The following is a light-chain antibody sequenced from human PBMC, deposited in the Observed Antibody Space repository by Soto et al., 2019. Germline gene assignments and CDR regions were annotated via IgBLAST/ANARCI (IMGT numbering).Light chain of an antibody. Sequence: EIELTQSPATLSLSPGERATLSCRASQSVSSFLVWYQQKPGQAPRLLIYDAVNRVTGIPAMFSGSGSGTDFTLNISSLEPEDFAVYYCQHRSNWPRLTFGGGTKVEIK. CDR3: QHRSNWPRLT. CDR2: DAV. CDR1: QSVSSF. J-gene: IGKJ4*01. V-gene: IGKV3-11*01.